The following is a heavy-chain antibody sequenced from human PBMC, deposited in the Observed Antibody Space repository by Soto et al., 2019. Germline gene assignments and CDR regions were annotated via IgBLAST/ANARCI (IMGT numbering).Heavy chain of an antibody. D-gene: IGHD6-13*01. Sequence: VSVKVSCKASGYTFTSYCISWVRQAPGQGLEWMGWISAYNGNTNYAQKLQGRVTMTTDTSTSTAYMELRSLRSDDTAVYYCAGYSSSWYWFAPWGQGTLVPVPS. CDR3: AGYSSSWYWFAP. J-gene: IGHJ5*02. V-gene: IGHV1-18*01. CDR1: GYTFTSYC. CDR2: ISAYNGNT.